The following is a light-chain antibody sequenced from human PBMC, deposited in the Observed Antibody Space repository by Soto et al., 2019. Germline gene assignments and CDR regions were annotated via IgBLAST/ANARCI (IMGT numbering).Light chain of an antibody. CDR1: QRAYSSY. CDR3: QQYGTSLFT. CDR2: GTS. V-gene: IGKV3-20*01. J-gene: IGKJ4*01. Sequence: PGDGATLSCRSSQRAYSSYLSWYQQKTGQAPRLLIYGTSKRTTGIPDRFSGSGSGTDFPLTISGLEPEDFAVYYCQQYGTSLFTFGGGTKVDIK.